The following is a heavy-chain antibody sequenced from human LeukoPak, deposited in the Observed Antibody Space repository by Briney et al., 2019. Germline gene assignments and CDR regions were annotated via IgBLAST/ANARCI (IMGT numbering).Heavy chain of an antibody. D-gene: IGHD6-6*01. Sequence: GGSLRLSCAASGFTFRSYAMSWVRQPPGKVLEGVSAISSNTGSTYYADSVGRRFTISKDNSKNTLYLQMNSLRAEDTAVNYWAKTRGSSSSSYWGERTLVTVSS. J-gene: IGHJ4*02. V-gene: IGHV3-23*01. CDR2: ISSNTGST. CDR3: AKTRGSSSSSY. CDR1: GFTFRSYA.